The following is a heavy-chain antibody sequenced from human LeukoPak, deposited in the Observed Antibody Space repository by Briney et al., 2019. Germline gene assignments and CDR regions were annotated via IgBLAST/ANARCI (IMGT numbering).Heavy chain of an antibody. V-gene: IGHV3-43*02. J-gene: IGHJ6*02. CDR3: ASVTCSGGSCYYYHYGMDV. CDR1: GCSFDDYA. CDR2: ISGDGGST. Sequence: GGSLRLSCAASGCSFDDYAMHWVRQAPATGLEWVSLISGDGGSTYYADSVKGRFTISRDNSKNSLYLQMNSLRTEDTALYYCASVTCSGGSCYYYHYGMDVWGQGTTVTVSS. D-gene: IGHD2-15*01.